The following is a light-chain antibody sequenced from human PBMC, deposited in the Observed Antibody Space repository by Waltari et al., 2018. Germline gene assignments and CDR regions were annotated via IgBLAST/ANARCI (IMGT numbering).Light chain of an antibody. J-gene: IGKJ3*01. CDR1: QDISNY. Sequence: DILLTQSPSFLSASVGDRISLTCRASQDISNYLAWLQQKPGTAPKVLIYAASSLQSGVPARFSGSGSGAEFTLTISSLQPEDFATYYCQQFESYPRTFGPGTAVDIK. CDR2: AAS. V-gene: IGKV1-9*01. CDR3: QQFESYPRT.